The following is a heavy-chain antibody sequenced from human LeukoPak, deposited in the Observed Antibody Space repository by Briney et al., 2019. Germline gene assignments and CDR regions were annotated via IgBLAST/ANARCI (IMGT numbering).Heavy chain of an antibody. D-gene: IGHD3-10*01. CDR3: ARDMGVRGVTAITPFDY. J-gene: IGHJ4*02. CDR2: IYYSGST. CDR1: GGSISSYY. V-gene: IGHV4-59*12. Sequence: PSETLSLTCTVSGGSISSYYWSWIRQPPGKGLEWIGYIYYSGSTNYNPSLKSRVTMSVDTSKNQFSLKLSSVTAADTAVYYCARDMGVRGVTAITPFDYWGQGTLVTVSS.